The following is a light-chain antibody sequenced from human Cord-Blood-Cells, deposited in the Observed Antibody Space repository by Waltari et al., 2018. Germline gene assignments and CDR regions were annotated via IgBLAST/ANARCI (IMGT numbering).Light chain of an antibody. CDR1: RSDVGGFNY. V-gene: IGLV2-14*01. J-gene: IGLJ3*02. CDR3: SSYTSSSTWV. Sequence: QFALTQPASVSGSPGQSITLSCTGTRSDVGGFNYVPWYQQHPGKAPKLMIYDVSNRPSGVSNRFSGSKSGNTASLTISGLQAEDEADYYCSSYTSSSTWVFGGGTKLTVL. CDR2: DVS.